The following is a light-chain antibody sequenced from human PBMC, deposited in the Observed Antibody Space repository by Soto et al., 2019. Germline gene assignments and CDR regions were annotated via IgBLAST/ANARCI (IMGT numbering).Light chain of an antibody. J-gene: IGKJ1*01. CDR1: QSINSW. CDR2: KAS. CDR3: QQYINYPWT. V-gene: IGKV1-5*03. Sequence: DIQMTQSPSTLSASVGDRVTITCRASQSINSWLAWYQQKPGKAPKLLIYKASSLESGVPSRFSGSGSGTDFTLTISSLQPDDFAHSYCQQYINYPWTFGQGTNVEIK.